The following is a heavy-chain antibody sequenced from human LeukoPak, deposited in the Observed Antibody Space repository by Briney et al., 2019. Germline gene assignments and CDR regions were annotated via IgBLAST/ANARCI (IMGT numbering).Heavy chain of an antibody. CDR1: GYSFTSYW. Sequence: GESLKISCKGSGYSFTSYWIGWVRQMPGKGLEWMGIIYPGDSDTRYSPSFQGQVTISADKSISTAYLQWSSLRASDTAMYYCARLTGYDYVWGSFGYWGQGTQVTVSS. CDR3: ARLTGYDYVWGSFGY. V-gene: IGHV5-51*01. CDR2: IYPGDSDT. J-gene: IGHJ4*02. D-gene: IGHD3-16*01.